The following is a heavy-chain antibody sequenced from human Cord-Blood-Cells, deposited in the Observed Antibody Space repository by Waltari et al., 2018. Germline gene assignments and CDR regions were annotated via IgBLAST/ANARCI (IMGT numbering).Heavy chain of an antibody. Sequence: QVQLQQWGAGLLKPSETLSLTCAVYGGSFSGYYWSWIRQPPGKGLEWIGEINHSGSTNYNPSLKSRVTISVDTSKNQFSLKLSSVTAADTAVYYWARVSSSSFDYWGQGTLVTVSS. D-gene: IGHD6-6*01. V-gene: IGHV4-34*01. CDR2: INHSGST. CDR3: ARVSSSSFDY. CDR1: GGSFSGYY. J-gene: IGHJ4*02.